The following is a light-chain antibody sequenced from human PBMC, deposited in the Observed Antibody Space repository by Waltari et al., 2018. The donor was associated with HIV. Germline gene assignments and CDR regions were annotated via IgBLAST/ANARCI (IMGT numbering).Light chain of an antibody. Sequence: QSVLTQPASVSGSPGQSITISCTGTNADIGSYINVSWYQQPPGKAPKLLMYDVSSRPSGVSDRFSGSKSGHTASLTISGIQTEDEAHYYCTSYTSLTTVVFGGGTKLTVL. CDR3: TSYTSLTTVV. CDR1: NADIGSYIN. J-gene: IGLJ2*01. V-gene: IGLV2-14*03. CDR2: DVS.